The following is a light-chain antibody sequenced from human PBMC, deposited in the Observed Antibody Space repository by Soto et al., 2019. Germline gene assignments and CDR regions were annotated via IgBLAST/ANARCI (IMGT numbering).Light chain of an antibody. CDR3: ETWDRNTWV. CDR1: SGHSSYI. J-gene: IGLJ3*02. CDR2: VEDSGSY. V-gene: IGLV4-60*02. Sequence: QLVLTQSSSASASLGSSVKITCTLSSGHSSYIIAWHHQQPGKAPRYLMKVEDSGSYNKGSGVPDRFSGSSSGADRYLTISNLQFEDEADYYCETWDRNTWVFGGGTKVTVL.